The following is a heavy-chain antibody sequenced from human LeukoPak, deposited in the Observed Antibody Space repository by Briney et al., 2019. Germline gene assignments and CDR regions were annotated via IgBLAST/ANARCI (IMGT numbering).Heavy chain of an antibody. CDR2: IYHSAIT. CDR3: ARPRMLSTKGFDF. V-gene: IGHV4-38-2*01. CDR1: GYSISSGYY. D-gene: IGHD4/OR15-4a*01. J-gene: IGHJ4*02. Sequence: SETLSLICGVSGYSISSGYYWGWIRQPPGKGLEWIGGIYHSAITYYNPSLKSRVTMSVDTSKNQFSLKLSSVTASDTAVYLCARPRMLSTKGFDFWGQGILVTVSS.